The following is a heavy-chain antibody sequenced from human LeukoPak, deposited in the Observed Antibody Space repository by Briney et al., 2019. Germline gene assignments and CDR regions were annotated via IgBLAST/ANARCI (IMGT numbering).Heavy chain of an antibody. CDR1: GYSFSSYY. J-gene: IGHJ4*02. CDR3: ARDGRPRAAAALSSDH. Sequence: ASVRVSCKASGYSFSSYYMQWVRQAPGQGLEWMGIINPSSGSTSYAQKFQGRVTMTRYTSTSKVYMDLTRLRSEDTAIYYCARDGRPRAAAALSSDHWGQGTLVTVSS. V-gene: IGHV1-46*01. D-gene: IGHD6-13*01. CDR2: INPSSGST.